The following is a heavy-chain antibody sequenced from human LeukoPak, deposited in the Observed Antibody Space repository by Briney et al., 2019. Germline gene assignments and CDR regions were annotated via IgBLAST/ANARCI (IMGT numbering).Heavy chain of an antibody. V-gene: IGHV4-39*01. CDR3: ASRGIVVVPAAINESNNWFDP. D-gene: IGHD2-2*01. CDR1: GGSISSSSYY. CDR2: IYYSGST. Sequence: PSETLSLTCTVSGGSISSSSYYWGWIRQPPGKGLEWIRSIYYSGSTYYNPSLKSRVTISVDTSNNQFSLKLSSVTAANTAVYYGASRGIVVVPAAINESNNWFDPWGQGTLVTVSS. J-gene: IGHJ5*02.